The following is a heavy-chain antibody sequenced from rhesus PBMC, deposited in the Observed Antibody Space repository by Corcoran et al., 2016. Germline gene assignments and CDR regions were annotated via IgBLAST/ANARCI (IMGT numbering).Heavy chain of an antibody. CDR3: ARDRYSSWSPFDY. D-gene: IGHD6-13*01. J-gene: IGHJ4*01. Sequence: QVQLQESGPGLVKPSETLSLTCTVSGGSISDSYYWSWIRQPPGKGLEWRGRIYGSGGSPTYHPSLKRRFTMSRATSKNQFSLKLSYVTAADTAVYYCARDRYSSWSPFDYWGQGVLVTVSS. CDR2: IYGSGGSP. V-gene: IGHV4-147*01. CDR1: GGSISDSYY.